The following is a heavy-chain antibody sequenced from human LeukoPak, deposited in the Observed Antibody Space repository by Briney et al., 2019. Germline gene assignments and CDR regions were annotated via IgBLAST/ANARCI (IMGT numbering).Heavy chain of an antibody. CDR3: AKMRVGGLRGGSFDY. V-gene: IGHV3-23*01. CDR2: ISGSGGTT. CDR1: GFTFSSYA. J-gene: IGHJ4*02. Sequence: GGSLRLSCAASGFTFSSYALSWVRQAPGKGLEWVSGISGSGGTTYYADSVKGRFTISRDNPKNTLYLQMNSLRAEDTAVYYCAKMRVGGLRGGSFDYWGQGTLVTVSS. D-gene: IGHD3-16*01.